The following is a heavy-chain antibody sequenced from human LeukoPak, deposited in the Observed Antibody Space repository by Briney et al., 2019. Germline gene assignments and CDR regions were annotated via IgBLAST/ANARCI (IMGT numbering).Heavy chain of an antibody. V-gene: IGHV3-73*01. Sequence: GGSLRLSCAASRFTFSGSAMHWVRQASGKGLEWVGRIRSKANSYATAYAASVKGRFTISRDDSKNTAYLQMNSLKTEDTAVYYCTRPGQLGDAFDIWGQGTMVTVSS. CDR3: TRPGQLGDAFDI. CDR1: RFTFSGSA. CDR2: IRSKANSYAT. D-gene: IGHD6-6*01. J-gene: IGHJ3*02.